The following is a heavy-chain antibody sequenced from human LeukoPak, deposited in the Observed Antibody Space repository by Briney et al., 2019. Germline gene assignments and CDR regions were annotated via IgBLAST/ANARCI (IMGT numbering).Heavy chain of an antibody. V-gene: IGHV3-30*18. CDR3: AKDQEQQLVSGGSDY. D-gene: IGHD6-13*01. CDR1: GFSLSGYW. Sequence: PGGSLRLSCVGSGFSLSGYWMSWVRQAPGKGLEWVAVISYDGSNKYYADSVKGRFTISRDNSKNTLYLQMNSLRAEDTAVYYCAKDQEQQLVSGGSDYWGQGTLVTVSS. J-gene: IGHJ4*02. CDR2: ISYDGSNK.